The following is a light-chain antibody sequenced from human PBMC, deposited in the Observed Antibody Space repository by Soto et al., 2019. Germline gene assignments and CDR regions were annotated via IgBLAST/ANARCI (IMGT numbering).Light chain of an antibody. J-gene: IGKJ4*01. CDR2: GAS. Sequence: EIVLTQSPRTLSLSPGESATRSCTASQSVRSDSLAWYQQKPGQAPRLLMFGASGRATGIPPRFSGRGSGTDFTLTISRLEPEDFAVYYCQQYGTSPFTFGGGTKVDI. CDR1: QSVRSDS. CDR3: QQYGTSPFT. V-gene: IGKV3-20*01.